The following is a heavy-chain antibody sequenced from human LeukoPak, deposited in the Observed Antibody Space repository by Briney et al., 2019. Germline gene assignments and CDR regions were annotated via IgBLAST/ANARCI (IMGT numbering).Heavy chain of an antibody. J-gene: IGHJ5*02. Sequence: GGSLRLSCAASGFTFSSYAMSWVRQAPGKGLEGVSAISGSGGSTYYADSVKGRFTISRDNSKNTLYLQMNSLRAEDTAVYYCAKKIVGPRYCSGGSCPNWFDPWGQGTLVTVSS. CDR2: ISGSGGST. V-gene: IGHV3-23*01. CDR1: GFTFSSYA. CDR3: AKKIVGPRYCSGGSCPNWFDP. D-gene: IGHD2-15*01.